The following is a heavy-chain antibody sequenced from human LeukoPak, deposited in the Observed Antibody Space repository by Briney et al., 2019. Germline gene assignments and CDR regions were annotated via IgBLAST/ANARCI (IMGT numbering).Heavy chain of an antibody. CDR3: ARGSGWFYFDY. CDR1: GFTFSNYA. D-gene: IGHD6-19*01. J-gene: IGHJ4*02. CDR2: TSGGGGDT. Sequence: GGSLRLSCAASGFTFSNYAMSWVRRAPGKGLGWASGTSGGGGDTSYADSVKGRFTISRDNSKNALYLHMNSLRAEDTAVYYCARGSGWFYFDYWGQGTLVTVSS. V-gene: IGHV3-23*01.